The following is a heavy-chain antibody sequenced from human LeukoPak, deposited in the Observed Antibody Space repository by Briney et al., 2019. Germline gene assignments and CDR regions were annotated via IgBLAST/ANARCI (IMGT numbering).Heavy chain of an antibody. V-gene: IGHV3-23*01. CDR2: ISGSGGST. J-gene: IGHJ4*02. CDR1: GFTFSSYA. D-gene: IGHD3-22*01. Sequence: PGGSLRLSCAASGFTFSSYAMSWVRQAPGKGLEWVSAISGSGGSTYYADSVKGRFTISGDNSKNTLYLQMNSLRAEDTAVYYCAKEPAYDSSGYYFDYWGQGTLVTVSS. CDR3: AKEPAYDSSGYYFDY.